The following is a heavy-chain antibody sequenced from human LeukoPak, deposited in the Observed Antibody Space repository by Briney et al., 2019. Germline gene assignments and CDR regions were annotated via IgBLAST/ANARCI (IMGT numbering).Heavy chain of an antibody. V-gene: IGHV3-66*02. CDR3: ARVYSNYVDY. J-gene: IGHJ4*02. CDR2: IYSGGST. Sequence: GGSLRLSCAASGFTVSSNYMSWVRQAPGKGLKWVSVIYSGGSTYYADSVKGRFTISRDNSKNTLYLQMNSLRAEDTAVYYCARVYSNYVDYWGQGTLVTVSS. D-gene: IGHD4-11*01. CDR1: GFTVSSNY.